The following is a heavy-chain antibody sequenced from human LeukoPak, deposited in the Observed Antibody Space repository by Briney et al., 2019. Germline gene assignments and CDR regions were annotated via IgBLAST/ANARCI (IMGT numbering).Heavy chain of an antibody. Sequence: GGSLRLSCAASGFTFSSYSMNWVRQAPGKGLEWISYISSTSSTLYYADSVKGRFTISRDNAKNSLYLQMNSLRAEDTAVYYCLTGSSSPDYWGQGILVTVSS. CDR2: ISSTSSTL. V-gene: IGHV3-48*01. J-gene: IGHJ4*02. D-gene: IGHD6-6*01. CDR1: GFTFSSYS. CDR3: LTGSSSPDY.